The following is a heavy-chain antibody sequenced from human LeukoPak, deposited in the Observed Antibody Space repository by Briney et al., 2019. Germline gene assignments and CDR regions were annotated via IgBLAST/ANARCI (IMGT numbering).Heavy chain of an antibody. CDR2: ISSSSTI. CDR1: GFTFSSYA. Sequence: SGGSLKLSCAVSGFTFSSYAMSWVRQAPGKGLEWVSYISSSSTIYYADSVKGRFTISRDNAKNSLYLQMNSLRAEDTAVYYCAREQGDFWSGYDYYYYMDVWGKGTTVTVSS. J-gene: IGHJ6*03. CDR3: AREQGDFWSGYDYYYYMDV. D-gene: IGHD3-3*01. V-gene: IGHV3-48*01.